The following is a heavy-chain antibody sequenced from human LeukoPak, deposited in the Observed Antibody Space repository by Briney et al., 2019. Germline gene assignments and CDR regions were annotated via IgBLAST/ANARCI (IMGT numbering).Heavy chain of an antibody. V-gene: IGHV1-2*02. CDR2: INPNSGGT. CDR3: ARVDSSGWYLYYFDY. D-gene: IGHD6-19*01. J-gene: IGHJ4*02. CDR1: GYTFTGYY. Sequence: APVKVSCKASGYTFTGYYMHWVRQAPGQGLEWMGWINPNSGGTNYAQKFQGRVTMTRDTSISTAYMELSRLRSDDTAVYYCARVDSSGWYLYYFDYWGQGTLVTVSS.